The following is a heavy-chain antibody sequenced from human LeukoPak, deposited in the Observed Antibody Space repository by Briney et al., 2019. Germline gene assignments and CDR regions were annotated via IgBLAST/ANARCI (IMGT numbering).Heavy chain of an antibody. D-gene: IGHD4-23*01. CDR2: IWYDGSNK. Sequence: GGSLRLSCAASGFTFSSYGMHWVRQAPGKRLEWVAVIWYDGSNKYYADSVKGRFTISRDNSKNTLYLQMNSLRAEDTAVYYCARAYGGNSNWFDPWGQGTLVTVSS. CDR3: ARAYGGNSNWFDP. CDR1: GFTFSSYG. J-gene: IGHJ5*02. V-gene: IGHV3-33*01.